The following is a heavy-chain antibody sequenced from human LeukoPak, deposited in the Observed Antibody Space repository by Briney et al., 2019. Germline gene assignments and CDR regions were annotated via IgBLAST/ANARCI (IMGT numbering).Heavy chain of an antibody. Sequence: ASVKVSCKASGYTFTSYGISWVRQAPGQGLEWMGWISAYNGNTNYAQKLQGRVTMTTDTSTSTAYMELRSLRSDDTAVYYCARDAPYYDFWSGYSHYYYYMDVWGKGTTVTVSS. J-gene: IGHJ6*03. V-gene: IGHV1-18*01. CDR1: GYTFTSYG. D-gene: IGHD3-3*01. CDR3: ARDAPYYDFWSGYSHYYYYMDV. CDR2: ISAYNGNT.